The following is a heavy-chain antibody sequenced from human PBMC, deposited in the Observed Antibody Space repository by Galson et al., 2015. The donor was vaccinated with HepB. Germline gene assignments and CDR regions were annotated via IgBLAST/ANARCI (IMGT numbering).Heavy chain of an antibody. V-gene: IGHV1-69*13. J-gene: IGHJ5*02. Sequence: SVKVSCKASGYTFTSYGISWVRQAPGQGLEWMGGIIPIFGTANYAQKFQGRVTITADESTSTAYLELSSLRSEDTAVYYCARVTVGALLPGPRNWFDPWGQGTLVTVSS. CDR3: ARVTVGALLPGPRNWFDP. CDR2: IIPIFGTA. D-gene: IGHD2-15*01. CDR1: GYTFTSYG.